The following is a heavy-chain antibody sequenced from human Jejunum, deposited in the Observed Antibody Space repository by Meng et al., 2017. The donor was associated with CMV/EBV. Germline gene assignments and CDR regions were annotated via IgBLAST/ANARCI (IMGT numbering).Heavy chain of an antibody. J-gene: IGHJ4*02. V-gene: IGHV3-7*01. Sequence: SGFTFSSYWMTWVRQAPGRGLEWVASIKQDGSEKNYVDPVKGRFTISRDNAKNSLYLQMNNLRAEDTAVYYCAKPIQGRITIFSDWGQGSLVTVSS. CDR3: AKPIQGRITIFSD. D-gene: IGHD3-9*01. CDR1: GFTFSSYW. CDR2: IKQDGSEK.